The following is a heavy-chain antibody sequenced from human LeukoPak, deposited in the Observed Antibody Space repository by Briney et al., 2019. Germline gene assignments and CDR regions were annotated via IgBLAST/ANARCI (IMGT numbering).Heavy chain of an antibody. CDR3: AREMARGYYGSGSYYNVPDY. CDR2: INWNGGST. J-gene: IGHJ4*02. Sequence: GGSLRLSCAASGFTFDDYGMSLVRQAPGKGLEWVSGINWNGGSTGYADSVKGRFTISRDNAKNSLYLQMNCLRAEDTALYYCAREMARGYYGSGSYYNVPDYWGQGTLVTVSS. CDR1: GFTFDDYG. V-gene: IGHV3-20*04. D-gene: IGHD3-10*01.